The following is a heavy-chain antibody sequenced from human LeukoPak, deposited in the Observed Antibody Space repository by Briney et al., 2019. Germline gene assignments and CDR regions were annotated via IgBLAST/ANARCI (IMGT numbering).Heavy chain of an antibody. J-gene: IGHJ4*02. Sequence: ASVKVSCKASGYTFTGYYMHWVRQAPGQGLEWMGWINPNSGGTNYAQKFQGRVTMIRDTSISTAYMELSRLRSDETAVYYCARDTGGSLGFDYWGQGTLVTVSS. CDR2: INPNSGGT. CDR1: GYTFTGYY. D-gene: IGHD2-8*02. V-gene: IGHV1-2*02. CDR3: ARDTGGSLGFDY.